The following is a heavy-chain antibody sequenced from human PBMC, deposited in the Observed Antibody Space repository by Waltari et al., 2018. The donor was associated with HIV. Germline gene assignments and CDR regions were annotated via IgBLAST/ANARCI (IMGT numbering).Heavy chain of an antibody. CDR3: AKDRSDFWTGFLDH. CDR1: GFTFSNFG. CDR2: ISHHGRSD. D-gene: IGHD3-3*01. J-gene: IGHJ4*02. Sequence: QVQLVQSGGGMVQPGRSLRLSCAASGFTFSNFGMHWVRQAPGKGLEWVAVISHHGRSDHYADSVKGRFTISRDNSKDTLFLEMDNVIPEDTSLYFCAKDRSDFWTGFLDHWGQGALVTVTS. V-gene: IGHV3-30*18.